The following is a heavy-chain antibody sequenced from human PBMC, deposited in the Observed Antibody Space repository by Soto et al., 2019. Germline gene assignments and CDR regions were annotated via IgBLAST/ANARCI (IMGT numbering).Heavy chain of an antibody. J-gene: IGHJ4*02. CDR1: GFSFTTYG. V-gene: IGHV3-33*06. CDR3: AKDRGGGAVVPDY. CDR2: IWFDGSNK. Sequence: QVQLVESGGGVVQPGRSLRLSCAASGFSFTTYGMHWVRQAPGEGLEWVAVIWFDGSNKYYADSVKGRFTISRDTSKNTLYLKMDSLRVKDTAVYYCAKDRGGGAVVPDYWGQGTLVTVSS. D-gene: IGHD2-21*01.